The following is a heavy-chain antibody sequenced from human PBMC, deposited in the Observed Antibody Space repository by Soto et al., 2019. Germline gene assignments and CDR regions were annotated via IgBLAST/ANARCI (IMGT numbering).Heavy chain of an antibody. D-gene: IGHD3-16*01. CDR3: ARDSTGATRLGEDY. J-gene: IGHJ4*02. CDR1: GGSISSGDYY. V-gene: IGHV4-30-4*01. Sequence: PSETLSLTCTVSGGSISSGDYYWSWIRQPPGKGLEWIGYIYYSGSTYYNPSLKSRVTISVDTSKNQFSLKLSSVTAADTAVYYCARDSTGATRLGEDYWGQGTLVTVSS. CDR2: IYYSGST.